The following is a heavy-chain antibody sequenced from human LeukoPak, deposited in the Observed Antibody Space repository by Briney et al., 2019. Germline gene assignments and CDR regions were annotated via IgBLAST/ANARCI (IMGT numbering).Heavy chain of an antibody. D-gene: IGHD1-1*01. CDR1: GVTFSSYW. J-gene: IGHJ4*02. CDR2: IKQDGSEK. Sequence: GGSLRLSCAASGVTFSSYWMSWVRQAPGKGLEWVANIKQDGSEKYYVDSVKGRFTISRDNAKNSLYLQMNSLRAEDTAVYYCVKTRSPLDYWGQGTLVTVSS. CDR3: VKTRSPLDY. V-gene: IGHV3-7*01.